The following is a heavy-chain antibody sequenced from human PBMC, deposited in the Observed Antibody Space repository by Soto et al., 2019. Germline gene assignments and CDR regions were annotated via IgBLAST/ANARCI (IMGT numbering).Heavy chain of an antibody. V-gene: IGHV1-69*01. J-gene: IGHJ6*02. Sequence: QVQLVQSGAEVKKPGSSVKVSCKASGGTFSSYAISWVRQAPGQGLEWMGGIIPIFGTANYAQTFQGRVTITADESKSTAYMELSSLRSEDTAVYYCARGLDSSGYYNYYYGMDVWGQGTTVTVSS. CDR1: GGTFSSYA. D-gene: IGHD3-22*01. CDR2: IIPIFGTA. CDR3: ARGLDSSGYYNYYYGMDV.